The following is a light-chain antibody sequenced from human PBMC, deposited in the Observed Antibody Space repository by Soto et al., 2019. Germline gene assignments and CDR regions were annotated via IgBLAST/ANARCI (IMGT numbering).Light chain of an antibody. Sequence: LTQPASVFASPGQSITISCTGTSSDVGGYNYVSWYQHHPGKAPKLMIYEVSNRPSGVSNRFSGSKSGNTASLTISGLQAEDEADYYCSAYTSSSSLLYGLGWGTKVTVL. CDR2: EVS. CDR1: SSDVGGYNY. CDR3: SAYTSSSSLLYG. V-gene: IGLV2-14*01. J-gene: IGLJ1*01.